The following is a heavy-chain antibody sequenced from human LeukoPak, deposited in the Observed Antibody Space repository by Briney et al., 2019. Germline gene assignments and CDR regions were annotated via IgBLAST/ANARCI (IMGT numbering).Heavy chain of an antibody. V-gene: IGHV3-43*02. CDR1: GLTFHDYA. CDR2: ISADGGST. Sequence: GGSLRLSCVASGLTFHDYAMHWVRQAPGKGLEWVSLISADGGSTFYADSVRGRFSISRDNSKNTLYLQMNSLRAEDTAVYYCARDLIRDSSGYYFFTPCYWGQGTLVTVSS. CDR3: ARDLIRDSSGYYFFTPCY. J-gene: IGHJ4*02. D-gene: IGHD3-22*01.